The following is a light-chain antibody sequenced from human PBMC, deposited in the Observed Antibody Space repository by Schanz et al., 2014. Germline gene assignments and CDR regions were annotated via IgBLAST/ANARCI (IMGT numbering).Light chain of an antibody. CDR2: KAS. CDR3: QQYNSYSVT. J-gene: IGKJ4*01. V-gene: IGKV1-5*03. CDR1: ESISFW. Sequence: DIQMTQSPSTLPASIGDRVTLTCRASESISFWLAWYQQKPGKAPNLLIYKASKLQSGVPARFSGRGSGTEFTLTISSLQSDDFATYYCQQYNSYSVTFGGGTKVEIK.